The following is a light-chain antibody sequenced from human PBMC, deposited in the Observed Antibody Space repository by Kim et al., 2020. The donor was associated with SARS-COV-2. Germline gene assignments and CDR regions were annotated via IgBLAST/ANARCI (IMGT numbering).Light chain of an antibody. CDR2: NQD. CDR3: NSRDISDDYIVV. J-gene: IGLJ2*01. V-gene: IGLV3-19*01. CDR1: NLRKYY. Sequence: GQTVRITCQGDNLRKYYASWYQQKPGQAPLLVIYNQDKRPSGVPDRFSGSSSGNTASLTITGAQAEDEADYYCNSRDISDDYIVVFGGGTQLTVL.